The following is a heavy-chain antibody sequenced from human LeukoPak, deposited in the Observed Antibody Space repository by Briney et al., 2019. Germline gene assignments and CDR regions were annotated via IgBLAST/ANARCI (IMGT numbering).Heavy chain of an antibody. CDR2: ISAYNGNT. D-gene: IGHD3-10*01. J-gene: IGHJ4*02. CDR3: ARGLRYHGSRSFFDY. Sequence: ASVKVSCKASGYTFTSYGISWVRQAPGQGLEWMGWISAYNGNTNYTQKLQGRVTMTTDTSTSTAYMELRSLRSDDTAVYYCARGLRYHGSRSFFDYWGQGTLVTVSS. CDR1: GYTFTSYG. V-gene: IGHV1-18*01.